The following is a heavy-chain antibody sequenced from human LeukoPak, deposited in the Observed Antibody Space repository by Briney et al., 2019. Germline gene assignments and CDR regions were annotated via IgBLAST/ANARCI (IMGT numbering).Heavy chain of an antibody. CDR3: ARVRDSSGWYGFDP. J-gene: IGHJ5*02. D-gene: IGHD6-19*01. CDR2: INSDGSST. Sequence: PGRSLRLSCAASGFTFSSYWMHWVRQAPGKGLVWVSRINSDGSSTSYADSVKGRFTISRDNAKNTLYLQMNSLRAEDTAVYYCARVRDSSGWYGFDPWGQGTLVTVSS. CDR1: GFTFSSYW. V-gene: IGHV3-74*01.